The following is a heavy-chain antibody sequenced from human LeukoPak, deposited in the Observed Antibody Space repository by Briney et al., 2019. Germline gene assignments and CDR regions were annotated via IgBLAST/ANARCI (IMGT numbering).Heavy chain of an antibody. V-gene: IGHV4-59*01. CDR2: IYYSGTT. Sequence: PSETLSLTCTVSGGSLRSYYWTWFRQPPGKTPEWIGYIYYSGTTNYNPSSQSRVTMSVDTSKNQFSLRLSSVTAADTAVYFCASVDDTYGTSFDYWGQGSLVTVSS. D-gene: IGHD2-8*01. CDR3: ASVDDTYGTSFDY. J-gene: IGHJ4*02. CDR1: GGSLRSYY.